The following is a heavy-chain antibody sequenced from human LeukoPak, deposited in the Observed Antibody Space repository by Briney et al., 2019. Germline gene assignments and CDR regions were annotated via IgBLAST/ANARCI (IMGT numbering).Heavy chain of an antibody. CDR3: AREVRAFDY. CDR2: INTNTGSP. D-gene: IGHD4-11*01. Sequence: ASVKVSCKASGYTFTAYAMIWVRQAPGQGLECMGWINTNTGSPTYAQGLTGRSVFSLDTSVSTAYLQISSLKAEDTAVYYCAREVRAFDYWGQGTLVTVSS. CDR1: GYTFTAYA. J-gene: IGHJ4*02. V-gene: IGHV7-4-1*02.